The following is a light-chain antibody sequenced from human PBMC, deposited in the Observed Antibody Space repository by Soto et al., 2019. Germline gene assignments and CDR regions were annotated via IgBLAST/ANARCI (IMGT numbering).Light chain of an antibody. CDR2: DVT. J-gene: IGLJ1*01. V-gene: IGLV2-14*03. Sequence: QSVLTPPASVSGSPGQSITISCTGTRSDVGGFNYVSWYQQHPGKAPKLMIYDVTNRPAGVSYRFSGSKSGTTASLTISGLQAEDEAEYYCNSYTSSSTYVFGTGTKLTVL. CDR1: RSDVGGFNY. CDR3: NSYTSSSTYV.